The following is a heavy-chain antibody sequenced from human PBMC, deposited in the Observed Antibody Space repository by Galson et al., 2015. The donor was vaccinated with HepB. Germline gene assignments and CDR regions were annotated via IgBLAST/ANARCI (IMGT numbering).Heavy chain of an antibody. CDR2: IVVGSGNT. CDR1: GFTFTSSA. V-gene: IGHV1-58*01. D-gene: IGHD3-3*01. J-gene: IGHJ5*02. Sequence: SVKVSCKASGFTFTSSAVQWVRQARGQRLEWIGWIVVGSGNTNYAQKFQERVTITRDMSTSTAYMELSSLRSEDTAVYYCARGRGSETYYDFWSGYYTYNWFDPWGQGTLVTVSS. CDR3: ARGRGSETYYDFWSGYYTYNWFDP.